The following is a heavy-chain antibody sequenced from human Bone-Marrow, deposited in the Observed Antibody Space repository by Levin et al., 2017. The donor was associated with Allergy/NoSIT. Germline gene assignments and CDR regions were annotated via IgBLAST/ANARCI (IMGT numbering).Heavy chain of an antibody. CDR3: ARLLGPYSSSSFLHY. Sequence: GESLKISCAASGFTFRNYVMHWVRQAPGKGLEGVAVIWFDGSKKYYTESVKGRFTISRDDSRSTLYLVMNNLRPEDTAVYYCARLLGPYSSSSFLHYWGQGTLVTVPS. J-gene: IGHJ4*02. CDR1: GFTFRNYV. V-gene: IGHV3-33*01. D-gene: IGHD6-6*01. CDR2: IWFDGSKK.